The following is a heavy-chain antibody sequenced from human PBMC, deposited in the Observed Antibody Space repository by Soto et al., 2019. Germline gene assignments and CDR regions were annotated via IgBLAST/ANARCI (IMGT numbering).Heavy chain of an antibody. J-gene: IGHJ5*02. CDR2: IYYSGST. CDR3: AGGQPRRITIFGVARGGLFDP. D-gene: IGHD3-3*01. Sequence: SSETLSLTCTVSGGSISSYYWSWIRQPPGKGLEWIGYIYYSGSTNYNPSLKSRVTISVDTSKNQFSLKLSSVTAADTAVYYCAGGQPRRITIFGVARGGLFDPWGPGTLVTVYS. CDR1: GGSISSYY. V-gene: IGHV4-59*01.